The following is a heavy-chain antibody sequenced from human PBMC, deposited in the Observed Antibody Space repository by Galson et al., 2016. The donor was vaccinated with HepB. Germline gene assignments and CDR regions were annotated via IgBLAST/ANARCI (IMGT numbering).Heavy chain of an antibody. Sequence: QSGAEVKKPGESLQISCKGSGYGFTSYWLGWVRQMPGKGLEWMGVIYPGDSETTYSPSFRGQVTMSVDKSISTAYLQWSSLKASDSAMYFCARQRGVGGWYFDSWGQGTLVTVSS. CDR3: ARQRGVGGWYFDS. V-gene: IGHV5-51*01. CDR1: GYGFTSYW. CDR2: IYPGDSET. J-gene: IGHJ4*02. D-gene: IGHD6-19*01.